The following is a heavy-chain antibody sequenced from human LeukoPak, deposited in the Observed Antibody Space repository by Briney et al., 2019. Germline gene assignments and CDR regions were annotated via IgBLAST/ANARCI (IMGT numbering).Heavy chain of an antibody. CDR3: ARHSDSRYYYYGMDV. V-gene: IGHV4-39*01. J-gene: IGHJ6*02. CDR1: GGSISSSTYY. D-gene: IGHD3-22*01. Sequence: SETLSLTCTVSGGSISSSTYYWAWIRQPPGKGLEWTGTIHYSGSTYYSPSLKSRVTISVDTSKHQFSLKLSSVTAADTAVYYCARHSDSRYYYYGMDVWGQGTTVTVSS. CDR2: IHYSGST.